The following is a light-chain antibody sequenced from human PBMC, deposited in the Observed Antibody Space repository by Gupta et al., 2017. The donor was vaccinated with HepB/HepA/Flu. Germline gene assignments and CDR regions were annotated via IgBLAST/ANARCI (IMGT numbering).Light chain of an antibody. CDR1: SSDVGGYNY. Sequence: QSALTQPASVSGSPGQSITISCTGTSSDVGGYNYVPWYQQHPGKAPKLMIYDVSNRPSGVSNRLSGSKSGNTASLTISGLQAEDEADYYCSSYTSSSTVVFGGGTKLTVL. V-gene: IGLV2-14*03. CDR2: DVS. CDR3: SSYTSSSTVV. J-gene: IGLJ2*01.